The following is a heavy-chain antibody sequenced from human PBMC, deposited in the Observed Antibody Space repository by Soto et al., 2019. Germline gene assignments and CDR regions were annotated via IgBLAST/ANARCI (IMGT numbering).Heavy chain of an antibody. J-gene: IGHJ4*02. CDR2: IYYSGST. Sequence: TLSLTCTVSGGSISSGSYYWSWIRQHPGKGLEWIGYIYYSGSTYYNPSLKSRVTISVDTSKNQFSLKLSSVTAADTAVYYCARERDGYYFDYWGQGTLVTVSS. V-gene: IGHV4-31*03. CDR1: GGSISSGSYY. CDR3: ARERDGYYFDY.